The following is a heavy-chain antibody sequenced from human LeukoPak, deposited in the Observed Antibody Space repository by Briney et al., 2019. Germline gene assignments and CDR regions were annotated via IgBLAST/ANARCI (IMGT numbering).Heavy chain of an antibody. Sequence: GGSLRLSCAASGFTFSSYAMSWVRQTPGKGLEWVSAISGSGGSTYYADSVKGRFTISRDNSKNTLYLQMNSLRAEDTAVYYCVLDLFSSFAFDIWGQGTMVTVSS. V-gene: IGHV3-23*01. CDR3: VLDLFSSFAFDI. D-gene: IGHD3/OR15-3a*01. J-gene: IGHJ3*02. CDR2: ISGSGGST. CDR1: GFTFSSYA.